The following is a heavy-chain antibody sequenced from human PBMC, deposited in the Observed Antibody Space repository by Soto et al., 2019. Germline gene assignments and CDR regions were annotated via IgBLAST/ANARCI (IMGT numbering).Heavy chain of an antibody. J-gene: IGHJ6*02. D-gene: IGHD3-10*01. CDR1: GFTFSNYG. V-gene: IGHV3-33*01. CDR3: ASDDEYSGNGMDV. Sequence: QVQLVESGGGVVQPGRSLRLSCAAPGFTFSNYGMHWVSQAPGKGLEWVAVILNDGSNRYHADSVKDRFTISRDNSKNTLYLQMNSLRAEDTAVYYCASDDEYSGNGMDVWGQGTTVTVS. CDR2: ILNDGSNR.